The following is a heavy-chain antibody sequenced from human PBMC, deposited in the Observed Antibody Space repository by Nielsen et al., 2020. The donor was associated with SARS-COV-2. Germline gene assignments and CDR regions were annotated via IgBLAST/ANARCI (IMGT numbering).Heavy chain of an antibody. CDR2: IRSKANSYAT. CDR1: GFTFSGSA. CDR3: TSSRQLACFDY. V-gene: IGHV3-73*01. Sequence: GESLKISCAASGFTFSGSAMHWVRQASGKGLEWVGRIRSKANSYATAYAASVKGRFTISRDDSKNTAYLQMNSLKTEDTAVYYCTSSRQLACFDYWGQGTLVTVSS. D-gene: IGHD6-13*01. J-gene: IGHJ4*02.